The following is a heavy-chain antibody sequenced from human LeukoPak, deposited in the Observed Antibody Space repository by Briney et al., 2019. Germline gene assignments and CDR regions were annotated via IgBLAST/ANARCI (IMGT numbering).Heavy chain of an antibody. CDR3: ARGQGAKYYYDSSGYPYYFDY. D-gene: IGHD3-22*01. J-gene: IGHJ4*02. CDR1: GYSINSGYY. V-gene: IGHV4-34*01. Sequence: PSETLSLTCVVSGYSINSGYYWSWIRQPPGKGLEWIGEINHSGSTNYNPSLKSRVTISVDTSKNQFSLKLSSVTAADTAVYYCARGQGAKYYYDSSGYPYYFDYWGQGTLVTVSS. CDR2: INHSGST.